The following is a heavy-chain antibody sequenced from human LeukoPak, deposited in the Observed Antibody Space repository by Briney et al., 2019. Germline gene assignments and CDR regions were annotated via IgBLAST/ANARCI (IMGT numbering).Heavy chain of an antibody. V-gene: IGHV3-30-3*01. CDR1: GFTFSSYA. D-gene: IGHD3-3*01. CDR3: ARDDLYYDFWSGYYARPSFPDY. Sequence: GGSLRLSCAASGFTFSSYAMHWVRQAPGEGLEWVAVISYDGSNKYYADSVKGRFTISRDNPKNTLYLQMNSLRAEDTAVYYCARDDLYYDFWSGYYARPSFPDYWGQGTLVTVSS. CDR2: ISYDGSNK. J-gene: IGHJ4*02.